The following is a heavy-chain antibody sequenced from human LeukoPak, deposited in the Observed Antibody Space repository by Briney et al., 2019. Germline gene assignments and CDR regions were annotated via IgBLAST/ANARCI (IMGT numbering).Heavy chain of an antibody. Sequence: GGSLRLSCAASGFTFSSCAMNWVRQAPGKGLERVSAIRDSGGSTYYADSVKGRFTISRDNSKNTLYLQMNTLRAEDTAVYYCAKGVYSSGPTSDYWGQGTLVTVSS. CDR2: IRDSGGST. CDR3: AKGVYSSGPTSDY. CDR1: GFTFSSCA. D-gene: IGHD6-19*01. V-gene: IGHV3-23*01. J-gene: IGHJ4*02.